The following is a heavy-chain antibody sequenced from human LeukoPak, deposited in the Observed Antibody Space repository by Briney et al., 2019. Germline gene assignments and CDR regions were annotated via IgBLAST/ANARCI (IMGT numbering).Heavy chain of an antibody. D-gene: IGHD6-19*01. CDR2: IYQSETA. V-gene: IGHV4-38-2*02. Sequence: ASETLSLTCTVSGYSISSGYFWGWMRQPPGEGLEWIGSIYQSETAHYNPSLKSRVTISVDTSKNQFSLKLRSVMAADTAVYYCARDIAVADPGGDWGQGTLVTVSS. CDR3: ARDIAVADPGGD. CDR1: GYSISSGYF. J-gene: IGHJ4*02.